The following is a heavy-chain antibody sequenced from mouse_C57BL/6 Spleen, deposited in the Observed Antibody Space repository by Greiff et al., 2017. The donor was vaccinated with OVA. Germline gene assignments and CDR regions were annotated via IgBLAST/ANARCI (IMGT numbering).Heavy chain of an antibody. Sequence: QVQLQQPGAELVKPGASVKLSCKASGYTFTSYWMHWVTQRPGQGLAWIGLIHPNSGSTNYNEKFKSKATLTVAKSSSTADMQLSSRTSEDSAGDYGAREPGSSPWFAYWSQGTLVTVAA. V-gene: IGHV1-64*01. J-gene: IGHJ3*01. CDR2: IHPNSGST. D-gene: IGHD1-1*01. CDR3: AREPGSSPWFAY. CDR1: GYTFTSYW.